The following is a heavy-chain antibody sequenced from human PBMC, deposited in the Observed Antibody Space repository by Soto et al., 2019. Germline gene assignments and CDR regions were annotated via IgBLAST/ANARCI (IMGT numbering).Heavy chain of an antibody. Sequence: EVQLVESGGGLVQPGGSLRLSCAASGFPVTSDHMSWVRQPPGKGLEWVSLIYSGGNTNYPDSVKGRFTISRDNSRNTVHLQMNSLRSEDTAVYYCARGGAPASDYWGQGTLVTVSS. V-gene: IGHV3-66*01. J-gene: IGHJ4*02. D-gene: IGHD3-10*01. CDR1: GFPVTSDH. CDR2: IYSGGNT. CDR3: ARGGAPASDY.